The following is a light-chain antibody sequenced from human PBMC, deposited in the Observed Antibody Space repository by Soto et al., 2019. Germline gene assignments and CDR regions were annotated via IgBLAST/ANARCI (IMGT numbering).Light chain of an antibody. CDR3: CSYAGSRV. V-gene: IGLV2-11*01. CDR1: SSDVGEYDY. Sequence: QSALTQPRSVSGSPGQSVTISCTRTSSDVGEYDYVSWYQHHPGKAPKLMIYDVSQRPSGVPDRFSGSKSGNTASLTISGLQAEDEAHYYCCSYAGSRVFGGGTKLTVL. CDR2: DVS. J-gene: IGLJ3*02.